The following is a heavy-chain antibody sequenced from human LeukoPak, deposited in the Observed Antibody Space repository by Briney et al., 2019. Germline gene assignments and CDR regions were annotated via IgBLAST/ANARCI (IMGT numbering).Heavy chain of an antibody. D-gene: IGHD5-24*01. CDR3: AREGGYNPGAFDI. CDR1: GYTFTGYY. CDR2: INPNSGGT. Sequence: ASVTVSCTASGYTFTGYYMHWVRQAPGQGLEWMGWINPNSGGTNYAQKFQGRVTMARDTSISTAYMELSRLRSDDTAVYYCAREGGYNPGAFDIWGQGTMVTVSS. V-gene: IGHV1-2*02. J-gene: IGHJ3*02.